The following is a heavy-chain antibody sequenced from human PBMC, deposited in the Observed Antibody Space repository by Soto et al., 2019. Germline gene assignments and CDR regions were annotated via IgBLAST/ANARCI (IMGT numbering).Heavy chain of an antibody. Sequence: GASVKVSCKASGGTFSSYAISWVRPAPGQGLEWMGGIIPIFGTANYAQKFQGRVTITADESTSTAYMELGSLRSEDTAVYYCARDQYYYDSRGYYLPFDYWGQGTLVTFSS. CDR2: IIPIFGTA. D-gene: IGHD3-22*01. V-gene: IGHV1-69*13. CDR1: GGTFSSYA. J-gene: IGHJ4*02. CDR3: ARDQYYYDSRGYYLPFDY.